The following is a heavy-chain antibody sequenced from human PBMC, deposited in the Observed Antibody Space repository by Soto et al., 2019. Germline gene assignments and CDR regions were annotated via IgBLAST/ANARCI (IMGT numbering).Heavy chain of an antibody. D-gene: IGHD3-9*01. Sequence: EVPLVESGGGLVQPGGSLRLSCAASGFTLSSYDIHWVRQATGEGLAWVSGIGSGGDTHYADSVKGRFIISREDGKNYLYLQMNNLRVGDTAVYYCTRKTPPTGMEVWGQGATVTVSS. CDR2: IGSGGDT. V-gene: IGHV3-13*01. CDR3: TRKTPPTGMEV. CDR1: GFTLSSYD. J-gene: IGHJ6*02.